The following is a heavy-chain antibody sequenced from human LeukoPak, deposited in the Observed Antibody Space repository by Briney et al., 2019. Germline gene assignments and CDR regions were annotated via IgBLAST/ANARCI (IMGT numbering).Heavy chain of an antibody. Sequence: ASXXVSCKASGYTFTSYYMHWVRQAPGQGLEWMGIINPSGGSTSYAQKFQGRVTMTRDTSTSTVYMELSSLRSEDTAVYYCARVVAATPYFDYWGQGTLVTVSS. D-gene: IGHD2-15*01. CDR2: INPSGGST. V-gene: IGHV1-46*01. CDR1: GYTFTSYY. J-gene: IGHJ4*02. CDR3: ARVVAATPYFDY.